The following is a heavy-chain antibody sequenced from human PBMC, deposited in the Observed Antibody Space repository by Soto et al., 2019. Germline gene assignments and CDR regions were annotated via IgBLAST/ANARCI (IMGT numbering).Heavy chain of an antibody. CDR1: GGSISSGGYY. D-gene: IGHD2-15*01. V-gene: IGHV4-31*03. J-gene: IGHJ4*02. CDR3: EIITITAATPDYFHY. Sequence: SWNLSITSTVSGGSISSGGYYWSWIRQHPGKGLEWIGYIYYSGSTYYNPSLKSRVTISVDTSKNQFSLKLSSVTAADTAVYYCEIITITAATPDYFHYRAQDIPVTVS. CDR2: IYYSGST.